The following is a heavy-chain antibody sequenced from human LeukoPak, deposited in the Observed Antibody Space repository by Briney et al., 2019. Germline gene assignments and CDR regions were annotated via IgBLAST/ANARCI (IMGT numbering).Heavy chain of an antibody. Sequence: TGGSLRLSCEASGFTVSSNYMSWVRQAPGKGLEWVAVTWYDGSIRYYADSVKGRFSISRDNIKNTVYLQMNSLRAEDTAVYYCARGYYGTGKFDYWGQGTLVTVSS. V-gene: IGHV3-33*08. CDR2: TWYDGSIR. J-gene: IGHJ4*02. CDR3: ARGYYGTGKFDY. D-gene: IGHD3-10*01. CDR1: GFTVSSNY.